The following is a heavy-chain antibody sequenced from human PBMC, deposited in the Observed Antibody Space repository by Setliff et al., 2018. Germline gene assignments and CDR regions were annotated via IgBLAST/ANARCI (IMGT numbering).Heavy chain of an antibody. CDR3: TTDPYWSDY. J-gene: IGHJ4*02. Sequence: GGSLRLSCAASGFTFTNSWMNWVRQAPGKGLEWVGRIKSKPDGGTTDYAAPVKGRSTISRDDSESTLYLQMNSLKTEDTAVYYCTTDPYWSDYWGQGTLVTVSS. CDR2: IKSKPDGGTT. D-gene: IGHD2-8*02. V-gene: IGHV3-15*01. CDR1: GFTFTNSW.